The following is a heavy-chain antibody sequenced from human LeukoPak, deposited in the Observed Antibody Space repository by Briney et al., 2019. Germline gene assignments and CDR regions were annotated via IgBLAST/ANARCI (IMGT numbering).Heavy chain of an antibody. V-gene: IGHV1-24*01. CDR2: FDPEDGET. J-gene: IGHJ6*03. CDR1: GYTLTELS. Sequence: VASVKVSCKVSGYTLTELSMHWVRQAPGKGLEWMGGFDPEDGETIYAQKFQGRVTMTEDTSTDTAYMELSSLRSEDTAVYYCARGVYGVVPVVTYNYYYYMDVWGKGTTVTVSS. D-gene: IGHD2-2*01. CDR3: ARGVYGVVPVVTYNYYYYMDV.